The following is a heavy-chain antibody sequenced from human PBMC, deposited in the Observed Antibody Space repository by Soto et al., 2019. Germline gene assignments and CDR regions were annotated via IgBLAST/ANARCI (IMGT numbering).Heavy chain of an antibody. J-gene: IGHJ5*02. V-gene: IGHV4-31*03. CDR3: AKQAARRSGWFDP. CDR2: IYYSGST. CDR1: GGSISSGGYY. D-gene: IGHD6-6*01. Sequence: SETLSLTCTVSGGSISSGGYYWSWIRQHPGKGLEWIGYIYYSGSTYYNPSLKSRVTISVDTSKNQFSLKLSSVTAEDTAVYYCAKQAARRSGWFDPWGQGTLVTVSS.